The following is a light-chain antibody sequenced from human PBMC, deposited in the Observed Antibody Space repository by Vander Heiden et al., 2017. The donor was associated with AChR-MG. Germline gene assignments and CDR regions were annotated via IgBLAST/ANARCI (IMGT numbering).Light chain of an antibody. CDR1: QSLGYSDGNTY. V-gene: IGKV2-30*01. CDR2: KVS. J-gene: IGKJ5*01. CDR3: MQGTHWPYT. Sequence: DVVMTQSPFFLPVTFGQPASITCRSSQSLGYSDGNTYLNWCQQRPGESPRDLMYKVSNRDSGVPDRFSGSGSGTDFTLKISRVEAEDVGVYYCMQGTHWPYTFGQGTRLEIK.